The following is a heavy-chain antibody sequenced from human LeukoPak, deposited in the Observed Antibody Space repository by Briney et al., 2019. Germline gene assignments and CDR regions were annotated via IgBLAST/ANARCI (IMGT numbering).Heavy chain of an antibody. CDR1: GGSFSGYY. V-gene: IGHV4-34*01. Sequence: PSETLSLTCAVYGGSFSGYYWSWIRQPPGKGLEWIGEINHSVSTNYNPSLKSRVTISVDTSKNQFSLKLSSVTAADTAVYYCARATDHAGNPNFDYWGQGTLVTVSS. J-gene: IGHJ4*02. CDR2: INHSVST. CDR3: ARATDHAGNPNFDY. D-gene: IGHD4-23*01.